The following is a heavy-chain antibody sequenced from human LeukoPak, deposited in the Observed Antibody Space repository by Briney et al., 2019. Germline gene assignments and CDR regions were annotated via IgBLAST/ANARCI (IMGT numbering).Heavy chain of an antibody. CDR3: ARAGPVLNGKWFGELWVGDAFDI. D-gene: IGHD3-10*01. J-gene: IGHJ3*02. Sequence: ASVKVSCKASGYTFTGYYMHWVRQAPGQGLEWMGWINPNSGGTNYAQKFQGRVTMTRDTSISTAYMGLSRLRSDDTAVYYCARAGPVLNGKWFGELWVGDAFDIWGQGTMVTVSS. V-gene: IGHV1-2*02. CDR2: INPNSGGT. CDR1: GYTFTGYY.